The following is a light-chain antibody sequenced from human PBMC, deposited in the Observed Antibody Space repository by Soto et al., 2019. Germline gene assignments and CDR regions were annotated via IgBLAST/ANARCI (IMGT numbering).Light chain of an antibody. Sequence: QSALTQPPSATGSPGQSVTISCTGTSSDVGGYNSVSWYQQHPGKAPKLMISEVNSGVPDRFSGSKSGNTASLTVSGLQAEDEDDYYCSSYAGSSNWVFGGWTKRTVL. CDR2: EV. CDR3: SSYAGSSNWV. CDR1: SSDVGGYNS. J-gene: IGLJ3*02. V-gene: IGLV2-8*01.